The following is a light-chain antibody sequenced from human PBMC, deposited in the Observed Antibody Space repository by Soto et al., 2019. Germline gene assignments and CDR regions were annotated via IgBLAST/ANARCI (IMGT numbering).Light chain of an antibody. CDR1: QTISSW. J-gene: IGKJ1*01. CDR3: QHYNSYSEA. CDR2: KAS. V-gene: IGKV1-5*03. Sequence: DIPMTQSPSTLSGSVGDRVTITCRASQTISSWLAWYQQKPGKAAKLLIYKASTLKSGVPSRFSGSGSGTEFTLTISSLQPDDFATYYCQHYNSYSEAFGQGTKVELK.